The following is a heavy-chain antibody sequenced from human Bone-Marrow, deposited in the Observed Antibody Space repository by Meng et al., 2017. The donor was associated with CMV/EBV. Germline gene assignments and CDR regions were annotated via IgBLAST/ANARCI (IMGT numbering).Heavy chain of an antibody. V-gene: IGHV3-30*04. J-gene: IGHJ4*02. Sequence: GGSLRLSCAASGFTFSSYAMHWVRQAPGKGLEWVAVISYDGSNKYYADSVKGRFTISRDNSKNTLYLQMNSLRAEDTAVYYWESEGDYYDSSGYYSSFDYWGQGTLVTVSS. CDR2: ISYDGSNK. D-gene: IGHD3-22*01. CDR1: GFTFSSYA. CDR3: ESEGDYYDSSGYYSSFDY.